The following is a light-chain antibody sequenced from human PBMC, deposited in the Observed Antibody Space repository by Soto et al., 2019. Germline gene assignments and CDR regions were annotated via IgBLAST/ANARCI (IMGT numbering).Light chain of an antibody. V-gene: IGKV3-20*01. CDR3: QQFAGAPRT. CDR2: GAS. CDR1: KSLSSSY. J-gene: IGKJ2*01. Sequence: IVLTQSPGTLSLSPGERATLSCRASKSLSSSYLAWYQQKPGQTPRLLIYGASTRATGIPDRFSASGSVTDFTLTISRLEPEDFAVYYCQQFAGAPRTFGQGTKLEIK.